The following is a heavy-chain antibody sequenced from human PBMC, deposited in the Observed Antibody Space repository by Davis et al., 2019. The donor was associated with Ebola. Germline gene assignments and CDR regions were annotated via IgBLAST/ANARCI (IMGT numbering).Heavy chain of an antibody. J-gene: IGHJ5*02. CDR3: ARKVSGWGSWFDP. CDR2: INHSGST. D-gene: IGHD3-16*01. CDR1: GGSLSGYY. Sequence: PSETLSLTCAVYGGSLSGYYWSWIRQPPGKGLEWIGEINHSGSTNYNPSLKSRVTISVDTSKNQFSLNLSSVTAADTAVYYCARKVSGWGSWFDPWGQGTLVSVSS. V-gene: IGHV4-34*01.